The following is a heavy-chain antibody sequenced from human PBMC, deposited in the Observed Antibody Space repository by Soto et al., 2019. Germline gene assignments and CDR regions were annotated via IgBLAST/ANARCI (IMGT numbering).Heavy chain of an antibody. Sequence: GGSLRLSCAASGFTFSSYSMNWVRQAPGKGLEWVSSISSSSSYIYYADSVKGRFTISRDNAKNSLYLQMNSLRAEDTAVYYCARDGDPDYDYSNRNWFDPWGQGTLVTVSS. CDR2: ISSSSSYI. D-gene: IGHD4-4*01. J-gene: IGHJ5*02. CDR1: GFTFSSYS. V-gene: IGHV3-21*01. CDR3: ARDGDPDYDYSNRNWFDP.